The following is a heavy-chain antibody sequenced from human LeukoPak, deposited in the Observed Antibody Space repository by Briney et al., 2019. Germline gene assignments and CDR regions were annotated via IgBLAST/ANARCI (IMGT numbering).Heavy chain of an antibody. CDR3: ARTTGPGSYYYYYYYYMDV. J-gene: IGHJ6*03. D-gene: IGHD3-10*01. CDR1: GGSISSYY. V-gene: IGHV4-4*07. Sequence: SETLSHTCTVSGGSISSYYWSWIRQPAGKGLEWIGRIYTSGSTNYNPSLKSRVTMSVDTSKNQFSLKLSSVTAADTAVYYCARTTGPGSYYYYYYYYMDVWGKGTTVTVSS. CDR2: IYTSGST.